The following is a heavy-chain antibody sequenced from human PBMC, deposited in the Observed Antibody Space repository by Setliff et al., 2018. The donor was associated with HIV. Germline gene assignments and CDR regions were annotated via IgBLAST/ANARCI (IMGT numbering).Heavy chain of an antibody. Sequence: GGSLRLSCEASGFTFRTYSMNWVRQAPGKGLEWVSSISSSSRSKYYADSVKGRFTISRDNAKNSLYLQMNSLTAEDTAGYYCATDCAVLGGPGSLDSWGQGTRVTVSS. D-gene: IGHD1-26*01. CDR3: ATDCAVLGGPGSLDS. J-gene: IGHJ4*02. CDR1: GFTFRTYS. CDR2: ISSSSRSK. V-gene: IGHV3-21*04.